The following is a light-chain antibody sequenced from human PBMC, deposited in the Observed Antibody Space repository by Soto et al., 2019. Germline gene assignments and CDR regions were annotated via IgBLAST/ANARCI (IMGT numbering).Light chain of an antibody. CDR3: QQYGSSPGT. J-gene: IGKJ4*01. Sequence: EIVLTQSPGTLSLSPGERATLSCRASQSVSSYLAWYQQKRGQAPRLLISGASSRATDLPDRFSGSGSGTDFTLTISRLEPEDFAVYYCQQYGSSPGTFGGGTKVEIK. V-gene: IGKV3-20*01. CDR1: QSVSSY. CDR2: GAS.